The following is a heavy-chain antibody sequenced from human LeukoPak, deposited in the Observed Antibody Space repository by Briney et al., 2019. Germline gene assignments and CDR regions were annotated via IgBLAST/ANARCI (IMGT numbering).Heavy chain of an antibody. J-gene: IGHJ6*03. CDR3: ARRGPMEAFYYYYYMDV. V-gene: IGHV1-46*01. CDR1: GYTFTSYY. CDR2: INPSGGST. Sequence: ASVKVSCKASGYTFTSYYMHWVRQAPGQGLEWMGIINPSGGSTSYAQKFQGRVTMTRDTSTSTVYMELSSLRSEDTAVYYCARRGPMEAFYYYYYMDVWGKGTTVTISS. D-gene: IGHD3-10*01.